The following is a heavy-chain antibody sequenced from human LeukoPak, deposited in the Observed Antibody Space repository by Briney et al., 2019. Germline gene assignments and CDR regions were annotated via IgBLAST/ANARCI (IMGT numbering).Heavy chain of an antibody. CDR1: GGSISTSSSY. J-gene: IGHJ3*02. D-gene: IGHD3-10*01. CDR2: IYYSGST. V-gene: IGHV4-39*01. Sequence: PSETLSLTCTVFGGSISTSSSYWCWIRQPPGKGLEWIGSIYYSGSTYYNPSLKSRVTISVDTSRNQFSLKLSSVSAADTAVYYCARGLGYGSGSYYLGFDMWGQGTMVTVSS. CDR3: ARGLGYGSGSYYLGFDM.